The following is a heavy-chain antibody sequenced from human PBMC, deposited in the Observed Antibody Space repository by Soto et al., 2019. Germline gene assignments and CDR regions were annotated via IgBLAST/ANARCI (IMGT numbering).Heavy chain of an antibody. V-gene: IGHV5-51*01. CDR3: ARHRRGAWQWLVPADI. CDR2: IYPGDSDT. J-gene: IGHJ3*02. Sequence: PGESQKISCKGSGYSFTGYWIGWVRQKPGKGLEWMGIIYPGDSDTRYSPSFQGQVTISADKSISTAYLQWSSLKASDTAMYYCARHRRGAWQWLVPADIWGQGTMVTVSS. CDR1: GYSFTGYW. D-gene: IGHD6-19*01.